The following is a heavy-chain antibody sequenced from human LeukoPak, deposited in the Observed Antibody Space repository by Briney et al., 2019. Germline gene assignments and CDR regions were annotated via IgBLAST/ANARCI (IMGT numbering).Heavy chain of an antibody. CDR3: ARSGAYDYVWGSYRSEAAFVDI. CDR1: GFTFSSYW. CDR2: INSDGSST. Sequence: GGSLRLSCAASGFTFSSYWMHWVRQAPGKGLVWVPRINSDGSSTSYADSVKGRFTISRDNAKNTLYLQMNSLRAEDTAVYYCARSGAYDYVWGSYRSEAAFVDIWGQGTMVTVSS. D-gene: IGHD3-16*02. V-gene: IGHV3-74*01. J-gene: IGHJ3*02.